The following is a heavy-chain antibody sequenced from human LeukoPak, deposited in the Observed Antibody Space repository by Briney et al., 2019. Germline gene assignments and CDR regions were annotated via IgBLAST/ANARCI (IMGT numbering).Heavy chain of an antibody. CDR2: ISSTSSHI. Sequence: KPGGSLRLSCAASGFTFSTYRMNWVRQAPGKGLEWVSSISSTSSHIYYADSVKGRFTISRDNAKNSLHLQMNSLRADDSAVYYCVRVTTTYYYDSGGYCDYWGQGTLGTVSS. J-gene: IGHJ4*02. CDR3: VRVTTTYYYDSGGYCDY. V-gene: IGHV3-21*01. D-gene: IGHD3-22*01. CDR1: GFTFSTYR.